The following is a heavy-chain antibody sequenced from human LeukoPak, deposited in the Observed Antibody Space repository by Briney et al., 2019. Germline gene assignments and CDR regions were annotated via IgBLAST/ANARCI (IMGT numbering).Heavy chain of an antibody. V-gene: IGHV3-15*01. CDR2: IKSNAEGGTP. D-gene: IGHD2/OR15-2a*01. CDR1: GFSIMNAW. CDR3: TTFYHEYSPY. J-gene: IGHJ4*02. Sequence: GGSLRLSCAASGFSIMNAWMIWVRPAPGQGLEWIVSIKSNAEGGTPDYAAPARGRFTISRDDSKNTLYLQMNSLKTEDTAVYYCTTFYHEYSPYWGRGTLVTVSS.